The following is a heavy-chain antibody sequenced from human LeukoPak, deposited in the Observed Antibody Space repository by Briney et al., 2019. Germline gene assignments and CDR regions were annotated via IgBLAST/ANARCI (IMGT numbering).Heavy chain of an antibody. Sequence: GGSLRLSCAASGFTFSSYGMHWVRQAPGKGLEWVAVISYDGSNKYYADSVKGRFTISRDNSKNTLYLQMNSLRAEDTAVYYCAREGRITMIVVVISTFDYWGQGTVVTVSS. J-gene: IGHJ4*02. CDR3: AREGRITMIVVVISTFDY. CDR1: GFTFSSYG. CDR2: ISYDGSNK. V-gene: IGHV3-30*03. D-gene: IGHD3-22*01.